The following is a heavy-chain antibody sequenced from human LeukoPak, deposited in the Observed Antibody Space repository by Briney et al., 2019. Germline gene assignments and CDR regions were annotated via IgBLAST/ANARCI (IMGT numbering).Heavy chain of an antibody. J-gene: IGHJ4*02. Sequence: GGSLRLSCAASGFTFSGSAVHWVRQAPGKGLEWVAFIRYDGSNKYYADSVKGRFTISRDNSKNTLYLQMNSLRAEDTAVYYCAKDQRATVTTYFDYWGQGTLVTVSS. CDR2: IRYDGSNK. D-gene: IGHD4-17*01. CDR1: GFTFSGSA. CDR3: AKDQRATVTTYFDY. V-gene: IGHV3-30*02.